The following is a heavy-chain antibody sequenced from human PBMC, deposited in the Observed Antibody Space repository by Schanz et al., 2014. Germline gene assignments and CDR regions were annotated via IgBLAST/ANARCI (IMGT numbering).Heavy chain of an antibody. Sequence: EVQLVESGGDLVQPGGSQRLSCAASGFIVSSTYMTWVRQAPGKGLEWVSIIYSGVSTYYADSVKGRFTISRDNSNNTLYLQMKSLRAEDTAVYYCAKYGGGYSYGFVEYWGQGILVNVSS. J-gene: IGHJ4*02. V-gene: IGHV3-66*01. D-gene: IGHD5-18*01. CDR2: IYSGVST. CDR3: AKYGGGYSYGFVEY. CDR1: GFIVSSTY.